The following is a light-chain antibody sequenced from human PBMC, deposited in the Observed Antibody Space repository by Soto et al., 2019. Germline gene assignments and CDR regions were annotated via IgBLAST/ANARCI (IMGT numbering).Light chain of an antibody. CDR2: DAS. J-gene: IGKJ1*01. CDR3: QQYNSYSWT. Sequence: DIQMTQSPSSLSASVVDRVTITCRASQSIVTYLNWYLQRKGKPPKILIYDASTLESGVPSRFRGSRSGTEFTLTISRLQPDDFETYYCQQYNSYSWTFGQGTKVDIK. CDR1: QSIVTY. V-gene: IGKV1-5*01.